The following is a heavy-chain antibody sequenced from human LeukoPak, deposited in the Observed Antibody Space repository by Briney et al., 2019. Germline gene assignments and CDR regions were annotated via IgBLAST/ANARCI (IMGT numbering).Heavy chain of an antibody. Sequence: SETLSLTCTVSGGSVSEDNFYWGWIRQPPGKGLEWIGYSHYGGYPNYTPSLKSRVRISVDTSKNQSSLNLSSVTAADTAVYYCASDASLGCFYAMDVWGKGTTVTVSS. CDR3: ASDASLGCFYAMDV. D-gene: IGHD4/OR15-4a*01. J-gene: IGHJ6*04. CDR1: GGSVSEDNFY. CDR2: SHYGGYP. V-gene: IGHV4-61*01.